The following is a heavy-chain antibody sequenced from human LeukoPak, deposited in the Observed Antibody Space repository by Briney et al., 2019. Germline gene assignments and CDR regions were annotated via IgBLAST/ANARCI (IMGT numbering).Heavy chain of an antibody. J-gene: IGHJ4*02. CDR1: GYTFTSYG. CDR3: ATSAYTGGVFDY. CDR2: ISAYNGNT. Sequence: ASVKVSCKASGYTFTSYGISWVRQAPGQGLEWMGWISAYNGNTNYAQKLQGRVTMTTDTSTSSAYIELRSLRSDDTAVYYCATSAYTGGVFDYWGQGTLVTVSS. V-gene: IGHV1-18*01. D-gene: IGHD2-8*02.